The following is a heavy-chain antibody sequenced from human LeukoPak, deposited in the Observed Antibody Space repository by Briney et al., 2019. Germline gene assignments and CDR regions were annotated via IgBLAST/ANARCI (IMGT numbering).Heavy chain of an antibody. D-gene: IGHD3-22*01. CDR3: ARDSGPDYYDSSGYGP. J-gene: IGHJ5*02. V-gene: IGHV1-2*02. CDR2: INPNSGGT. Sequence: ASVKVSCKASGYTFTGYYMHWVRQAPGQGLEWMGWINPNSGGTNYAQKFQGRVTMTRDTSISTAYMEPSRLRSEDTAVYYCARDSGPDYYDSSGYGPWGQGTLVTVSS. CDR1: GYTFTGYY.